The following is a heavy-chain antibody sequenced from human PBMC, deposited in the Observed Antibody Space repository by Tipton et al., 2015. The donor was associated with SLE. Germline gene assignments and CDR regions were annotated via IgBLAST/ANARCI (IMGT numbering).Heavy chain of an antibody. CDR3: ARDTDRGSSAYAGAFDF. CDR1: GGSISSYY. J-gene: IGHJ3*01. V-gene: IGHV4-59*12. D-gene: IGHD3-22*01. CDR2: IYYSGST. Sequence: TLSLTCTVSGGSISSYYWSWIRQPPGKGLEWIGCIYYSGSTYYNPSLKSRVTISVDTSKNQFSLKLSSVTAADTAVYYCARDTDRGSSAYAGAFDFWGQGTVVTVSS.